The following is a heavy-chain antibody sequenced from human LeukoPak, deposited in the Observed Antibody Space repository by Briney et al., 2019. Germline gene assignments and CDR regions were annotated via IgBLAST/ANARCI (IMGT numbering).Heavy chain of an antibody. J-gene: IGHJ4*02. CDR2: ISYDGSNK. V-gene: IGHV3-30*03. CDR3: ARGQRYEYGDYISGY. Sequence: GRSLRLSCAASGFTFSSYGMHWVRQAPGKGLEWVAVISYDGSNKYYADSVKGRFTISRDNAKNSLYLQMNSLRAEDTAVYYCARGQRYEYGDYISGYWGRGTLVTVSS. D-gene: IGHD4-17*01. CDR1: GFTFSSYG.